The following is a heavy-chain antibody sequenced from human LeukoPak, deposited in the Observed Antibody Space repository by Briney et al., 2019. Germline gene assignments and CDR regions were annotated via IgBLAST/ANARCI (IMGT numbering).Heavy chain of an antibody. Sequence: GGSLRLSCAASGFTFSSYSMNWVRQAPGKGLEWVSSISSSSSYIYYADSVKGRFTISRDNAKNSLYLQMNSLRAEDTAVYYCARDGASLISGWPYWYFDLWGRGTLVTVSS. CDR2: ISSSSSYI. J-gene: IGHJ2*01. D-gene: IGHD6-19*01. CDR1: GFTFSSYS. V-gene: IGHV3-21*01. CDR3: ARDGASLISGWPYWYFDL.